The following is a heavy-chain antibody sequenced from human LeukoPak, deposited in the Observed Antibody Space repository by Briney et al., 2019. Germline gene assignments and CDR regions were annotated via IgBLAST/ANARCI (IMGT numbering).Heavy chain of an antibody. CDR1: GFSFSTYA. V-gene: IGHV3-23*05. CDR3: ARGAFN. Sequence: GGSLRLSCAASGFSFSTYALNWVRQAPGKGLTWVSAIGSDGTFTYYSDAVRGRFTASRDPSKNTLYLQMNSLRAEDTAVYYCARGAFNWGRGTLVTVSS. CDR2: IGSDGTFT. J-gene: IGHJ4*02.